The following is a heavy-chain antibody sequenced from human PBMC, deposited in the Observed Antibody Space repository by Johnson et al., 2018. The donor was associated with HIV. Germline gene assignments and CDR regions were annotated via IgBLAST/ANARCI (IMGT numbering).Heavy chain of an antibody. J-gene: IGHJ3*02. CDR3: ATTFCTSCSVGKFGTFDI. CDR2: IGAAGDT. D-gene: IGHD2-2*01. V-gene: IGHV3-13*01. Sequence: VQLVESGGGLVRPGGSLRLSCAASGFTFRSYDMHWVRQATGKGLEWVSAIGAAGDTYYPGSVKGRFTISRDNAKNSLYLQMNSLRAEDTAVYYCATTFCTSCSVGKFGTFDIWVQGTMVTVSS. CDR1: GFTFRSYD.